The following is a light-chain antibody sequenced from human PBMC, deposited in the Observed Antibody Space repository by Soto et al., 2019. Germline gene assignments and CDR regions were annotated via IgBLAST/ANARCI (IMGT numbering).Light chain of an antibody. Sequence: DVVMTQSPLSLPVTLGQPASISCKSSESLLHITGETFLFWYLQKPGQSPQLLIYEVSTRVSGVPDRFSGSGSGTDFTLEISRVETDDVGIYYCMQSTQLPPTFGQGTQREIK. CDR1: ESLLHITGETF. J-gene: IGKJ5*01. CDR2: EVS. V-gene: IGKV2D-29*02. CDR3: MQSTQLPPT.